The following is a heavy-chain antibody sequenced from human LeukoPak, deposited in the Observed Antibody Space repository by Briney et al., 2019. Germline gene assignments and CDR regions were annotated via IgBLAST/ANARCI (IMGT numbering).Heavy chain of an antibody. V-gene: IGHV3-48*03. Sequence: GGSLRLSCTASGFTFSSYEMNWVRQAPGKGLEWVSYISSSGGRTYYADSVKGRFTISRDNAKNSLYLQMNSLRVKDTAVYYCAREAYSSGWSIWDCWGQGTLVTVSS. CDR1: GFTFSSYE. CDR3: AREAYSSGWSIWDC. CDR2: ISSSGGRT. J-gene: IGHJ4*02. D-gene: IGHD6-19*01.